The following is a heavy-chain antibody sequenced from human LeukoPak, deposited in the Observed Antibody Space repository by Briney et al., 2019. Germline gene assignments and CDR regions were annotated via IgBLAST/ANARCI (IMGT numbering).Heavy chain of an antibody. CDR3: AKDLRGGSSSGTIRRYYYSGMDV. CDR2: ISYDGSNK. V-gene: IGHV3-30*18. J-gene: IGHJ6*02. D-gene: IGHD6-6*01. Sequence: PGGSLRLSCAASGFPFNAYWMTWVRQAPGRGLEWVAVISYDGSNKYYADSVKGRFTISRDNSKNTLYLQMSSLRAEDTAVYYCAKDLRGGSSSGTIRRYYYSGMDVWGQGTTVTVSS. CDR1: GFPFNAYW.